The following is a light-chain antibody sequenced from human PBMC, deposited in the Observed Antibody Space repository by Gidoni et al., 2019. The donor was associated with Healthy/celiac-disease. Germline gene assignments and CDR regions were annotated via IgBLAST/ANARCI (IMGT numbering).Light chain of an antibody. J-gene: IGKJ4*01. CDR3: QQLRGT. V-gene: IGKV3-11*01. CDR1: QSVSSY. Sequence: ELVLTQSPATLSLSPGERATLSCRASQSVSSYLAWYQQKPGQAPRLFIYDASNRATGIPARFSGSGSGTDFTLTISSLEPEDFAVYYCQQLRGTFGGGTKVEIK. CDR2: DAS.